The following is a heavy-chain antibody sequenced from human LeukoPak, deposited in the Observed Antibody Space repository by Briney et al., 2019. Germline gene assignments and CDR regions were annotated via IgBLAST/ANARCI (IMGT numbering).Heavy chain of an antibody. CDR1: GFTFGDYA. D-gene: IGHD3-16*02. CDR2: IRSKAYGGTT. Sequence: QPGRSLRLSCTASGFTFGDYAMSWFRQAPGKGLEWVGFIRSKAYGGTTEYAASVRGRFTISRDDSKSIAYLQMNSLKTEDTAVYYSTRDDYVWGSYPPDYWGQGPLVTVSS. V-gene: IGHV3-49*03. J-gene: IGHJ4*02. CDR3: TRDDYVWGSYPPDY.